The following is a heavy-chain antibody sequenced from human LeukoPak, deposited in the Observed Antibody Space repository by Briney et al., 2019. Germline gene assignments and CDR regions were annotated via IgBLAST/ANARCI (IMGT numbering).Heavy chain of an antibody. D-gene: IGHD3-10*01. V-gene: IGHV3-30*04. CDR3: ARDHGSHSAFYI. CDR2: LAYDGTDR. CDR1: GFNFSIYG. Sequence: GRSLRLSCAASGFNFSIYGMHWVRQAPDNGLEWVAVLAYDGTDRHYADSVKGRFTISRDNSKSTLFLQVNSLRPGDTAVYYCARDHGSHSAFYIWGRGTMVTASS. J-gene: IGHJ3*02.